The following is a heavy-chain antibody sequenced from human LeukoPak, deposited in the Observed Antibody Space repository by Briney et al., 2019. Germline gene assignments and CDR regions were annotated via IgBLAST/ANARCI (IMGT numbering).Heavy chain of an antibody. Sequence: SETLSLTCAVYGGSFSGYYWSWIRQPPGKGLEWIGEINHSGSTNYNPSLKSRVTISVDTSKNQFSLKLSSVTAADTAVYYCARDSPAYCGGDCYDNWFDPWGQGTLITVSS. CDR2: INHSGST. CDR1: GGSFSGYY. V-gene: IGHV4-34*01. D-gene: IGHD2-21*02. J-gene: IGHJ5*02. CDR3: ARDSPAYCGGDCYDNWFDP.